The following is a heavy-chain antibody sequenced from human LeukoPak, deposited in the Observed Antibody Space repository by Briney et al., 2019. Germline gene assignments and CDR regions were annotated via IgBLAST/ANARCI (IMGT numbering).Heavy chain of an antibody. CDR1: GFTFSSYW. CDR2: IKQDGSEK. J-gene: IGHJ4*02. V-gene: IGHV3-7*01. Sequence: GGSLRLSCAAPGFTFSSYWMSWVRQAPGKGLEWVANIKQDGSEKYYVDSVKGRFTISRDNAKNSLYLQMNSLRAEDTAVYYCARGLYYTYYFDYWGQGTLVTVSS. CDR3: ARGLYYTYYFDY. D-gene: IGHD3-3*01.